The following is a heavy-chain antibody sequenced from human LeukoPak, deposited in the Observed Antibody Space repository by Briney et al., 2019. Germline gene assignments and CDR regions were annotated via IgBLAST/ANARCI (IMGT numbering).Heavy chain of an antibody. CDR2: IRAYNGNT. J-gene: IGHJ4*02. CDR1: GYTFTSYG. D-gene: IGHD3-10*01. Sequence: ASVKVSCKGSGYTFTSYGISWVRQAPGQGLEWMGWIRAYNGNTNYAQKLQGRVTMTTDTSTSTAYMELRSLRSDDTAVYYCARDRGTMVRGVFPFVDWGQGTLVTVSS. V-gene: IGHV1-18*01. CDR3: ARDRGTMVRGVFPFVD.